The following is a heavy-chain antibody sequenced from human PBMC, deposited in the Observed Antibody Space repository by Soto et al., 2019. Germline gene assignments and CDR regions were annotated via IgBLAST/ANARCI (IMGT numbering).Heavy chain of an antibody. Sequence: SETLSLTCAVSGGSISSSNWWSWVRQPPGKGLEWIGEIYHSGSTNYNPSLKSRVTISVDKSKNQFSLKLSSVTAADTAVYYCARLQRDNPRGSFILTGYYTPLYFDYWGQGTLVTVS. CDR1: GGSISSSNW. CDR3: ARLQRDNPRGSFILTGYYTPLYFDY. V-gene: IGHV4-4*02. J-gene: IGHJ4*02. D-gene: IGHD3-9*01. CDR2: IYHSGST.